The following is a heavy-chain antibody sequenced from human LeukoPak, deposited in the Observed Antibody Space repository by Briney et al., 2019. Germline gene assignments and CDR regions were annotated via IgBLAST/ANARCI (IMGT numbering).Heavy chain of an antibody. V-gene: IGHV1-69*13. CDR3: ARAAAGTYDSSGYWVY. CDR2: IIPIFGTA. CDR1: GGTFSSYA. Sequence: ASVKVPCKASGGTFSSYAISWVRQAPGQGLEWMGGIIPIFGTANYAQKFQGRVTITADESTSTAYMQLSSLRSEDTAVYYCARAAAGTYDSSGYWVYWGQGTLVTVSS. J-gene: IGHJ4*02. D-gene: IGHD3-22*01.